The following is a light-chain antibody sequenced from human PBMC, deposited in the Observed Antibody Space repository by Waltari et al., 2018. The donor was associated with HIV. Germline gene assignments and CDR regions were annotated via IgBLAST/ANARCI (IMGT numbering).Light chain of an antibody. CDR1: QPGSSW. Sequence: DIQMTQSPSSVSASVGDRVTITCRASQPGSSWLTWYQQKPGKSPDLLIYATSILQSGVPSRFSGSGSGTNFTLTLTSLQPEDFASYYCQQANSFPWTFGQGTKVEIK. V-gene: IGKV1-12*01. CDR3: QQANSFPWT. CDR2: ATS. J-gene: IGKJ1*01.